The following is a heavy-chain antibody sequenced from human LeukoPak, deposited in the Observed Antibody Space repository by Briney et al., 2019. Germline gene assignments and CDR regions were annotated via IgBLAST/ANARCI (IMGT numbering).Heavy chain of an antibody. J-gene: IGHJ2*01. D-gene: IGHD1-1*01. CDR1: GGSISSVSSY. V-gene: IGHV4-61*02. Sequence: SETLSLTCSVSGGSISSVSSYRTWIRQPTGKGLEWIGRTYTSGSTNYNPSLKSRVTISVDTSKNQFSLKLSSVTAADTAVYYCARVQQLNPWDWYFDLWGRGTLVTVSS. CDR3: ARVQQLNPWDWYFDL. CDR2: TYTSGST.